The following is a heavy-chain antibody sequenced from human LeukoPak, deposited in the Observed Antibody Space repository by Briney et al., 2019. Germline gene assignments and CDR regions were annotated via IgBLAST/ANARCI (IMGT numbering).Heavy chain of an antibody. Sequence: SETLSLTCTVSGGSISSNNYYWGWIRQPPGKGLEWIGYIYYSGSTNYNPSLKGRVTISVDTSKNQFSLKLSSVTAADTAVYYCARRGNYYDSRGGFDPWGQGTLVTVSS. CDR1: GGSISSNNYY. J-gene: IGHJ5*02. V-gene: IGHV4-61*05. CDR2: IYYSGST. D-gene: IGHD3-22*01. CDR3: ARRGNYYDSRGGFDP.